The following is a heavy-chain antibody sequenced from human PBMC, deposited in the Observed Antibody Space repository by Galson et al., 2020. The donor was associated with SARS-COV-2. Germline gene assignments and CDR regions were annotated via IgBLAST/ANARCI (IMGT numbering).Heavy chain of an antibody. D-gene: IGHD2-15*01. CDR2: IYYTGTT. CDR3: AKFTTRYCSRGDCYFFCDY. Sequence: SETLSLTCTVSGESISTYYWTWIRQPPGQGLEWIGNIYYTGTTNYNSSLRGRVTMSVDTSNNQFSLRLNSVTAADTAVYYCAKFTTRYCSRGDCYFFCDYWGQGTLVTVSS. J-gene: IGHJ4*02. V-gene: IGHV4-59*13. CDR1: GESISTYY.